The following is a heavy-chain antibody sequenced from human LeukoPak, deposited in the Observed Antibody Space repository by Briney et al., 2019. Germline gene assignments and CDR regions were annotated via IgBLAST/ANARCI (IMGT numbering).Heavy chain of an antibody. Sequence: GGSLRLSCAASGFTFSSYAMSWVRQAPGKGLEWVSAISGSGGSTYYADSVKGRFTISRDNSKNTLYLQMNSLKAEDTAVYYCAKDPYYYGSGSYYPFDPWGQGTLVTVSS. D-gene: IGHD3-10*01. CDR3: AKDPYYYGSGSYYPFDP. J-gene: IGHJ5*02. CDR1: GFTFSSYA. V-gene: IGHV3-23*01. CDR2: ISGSGGST.